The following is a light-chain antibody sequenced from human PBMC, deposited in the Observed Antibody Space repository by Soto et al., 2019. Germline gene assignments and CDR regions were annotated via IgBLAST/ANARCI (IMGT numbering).Light chain of an antibody. V-gene: IGKV1-5*03. Sequence: DIQMTQSPSTLSGSVGDRVTITCRASQTISSWLAWYQQKPGKAPKLLIYKASTLKSGVPSRFSGSGSGTEFTLTISSLQADDFATYYCQPYNSYSEAFGQATKGELK. J-gene: IGKJ1*01. CDR2: KAS. CDR3: QPYNSYSEA. CDR1: QTISSW.